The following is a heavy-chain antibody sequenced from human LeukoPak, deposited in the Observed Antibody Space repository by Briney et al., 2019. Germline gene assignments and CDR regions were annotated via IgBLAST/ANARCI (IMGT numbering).Heavy chain of an antibody. J-gene: IGHJ4*02. D-gene: IGHD1-14*01. V-gene: IGHV1-18*01. CDR1: GYTFTSYG. Sequence: ASEKVSCKASGYTFTSYGISWGRHTPGHGLEWMRWISAYNGNTNYAQKLQSRVTMTTDTSTSTAYMELRSLRSDDTAVYYCARTELDYWGQGNLVTVSS. CDR3: ARTELDY. CDR2: ISAYNGNT.